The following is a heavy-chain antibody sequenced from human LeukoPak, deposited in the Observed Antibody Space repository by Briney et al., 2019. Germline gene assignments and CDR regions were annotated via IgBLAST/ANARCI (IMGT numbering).Heavy chain of an antibody. Sequence: SETLSLTCTVSGGSISSSTYYWAWIRQPPGKRLEWIGSIYYNGSTYYNPSLQSRVTISVDTSQNQFSLKLTSVTAADMAVYYCARQGYSSSYSTRATAFDYWGQGTLVTVSS. CDR1: GGSISSSTYY. CDR3: ARQGYSSSYSTRATAFDY. CDR2: IYYNGST. J-gene: IGHJ4*02. D-gene: IGHD6-13*01. V-gene: IGHV4-39*01.